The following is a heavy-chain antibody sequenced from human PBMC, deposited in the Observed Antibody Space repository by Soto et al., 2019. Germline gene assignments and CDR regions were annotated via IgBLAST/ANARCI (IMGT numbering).Heavy chain of an antibody. CDR1: GGSISSGGYS. D-gene: IGHD5-12*01. CDR3: AKANRPMAKTYLSWFDS. CDR2: IYHSGST. Sequence: SETLSLTCAVSGGSISSGGYSWSWIRQPPGKGLEWVGYIYHSGSTYYNPSLKSRVTISVDRSKNRFSLNLNSVTAADTAVYYCAKANRPMAKTYLSWFDSWGQGTLVTVSS. V-gene: IGHV4-30-2*01. J-gene: IGHJ5*01.